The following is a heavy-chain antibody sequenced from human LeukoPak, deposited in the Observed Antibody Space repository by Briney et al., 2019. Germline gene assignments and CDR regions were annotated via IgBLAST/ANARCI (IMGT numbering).Heavy chain of an antibody. D-gene: IGHD6-13*01. J-gene: IGHJ4*02. Sequence: ASVKVSCKASGYTFTGYYMHWVRQAPGQGLEWMGRINPNSGGTNYAQKFQGRVTTTRDTSISTAYMELSRLRSDDTAVYYCARYLARIAAAGRDYWGQGTLVTVSS. CDR3: ARYLARIAAAGRDY. CDR1: GYTFTGYY. CDR2: INPNSGGT. V-gene: IGHV1-2*06.